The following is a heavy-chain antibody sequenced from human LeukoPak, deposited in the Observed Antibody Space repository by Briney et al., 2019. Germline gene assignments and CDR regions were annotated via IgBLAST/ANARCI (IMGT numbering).Heavy chain of an antibody. CDR3: ARDPRYYYYYMDV. Sequence: GRSLGLSCAASGFTYSSYAMHWVRQAPGKGLEWVAVISYDGSNKYYADSVKGRFTISRDNSKNTLYLQMNSLRAEDTAVYYCARDPRYYYYYMDVWGKGTTVTVSS. CDR1: GFTYSSYA. J-gene: IGHJ6*03. V-gene: IGHV3-30*01. CDR2: ISYDGSNK.